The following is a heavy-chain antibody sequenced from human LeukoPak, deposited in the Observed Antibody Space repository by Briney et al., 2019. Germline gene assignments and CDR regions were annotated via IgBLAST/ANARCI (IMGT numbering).Heavy chain of an antibody. D-gene: IGHD3-10*01. J-gene: IGHJ5*02. CDR2: IYYSGST. Sequence: SETLSLTCTVSGGSISSSYWNWIRQPPGKGLEWIGYIYYSGSTNYNPSLKSRVTISVDTSKTHFSLGLSSVTAADTAVYYCAKLGNYYGSGSYPFDPWGQGTLVTVSS. V-gene: IGHV4-59*08. CDR1: GGSISSSY. CDR3: AKLGNYYGSGSYPFDP.